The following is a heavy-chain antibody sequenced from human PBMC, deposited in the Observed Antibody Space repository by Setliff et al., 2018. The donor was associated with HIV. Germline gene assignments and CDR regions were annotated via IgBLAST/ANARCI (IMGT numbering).Heavy chain of an antibody. Sequence: ASVKVSCKASADIFNAYYIHWVRQAPGQGLEWMGWISAYNGNTNYAQKLQGRVTMTTDTSTSTAYMELRSLRSDDTAVYYCARGPPIVVVPAALLTFDYWGQGTLVTAPQ. D-gene: IGHD2-2*01. CDR1: ADIFNAYY. CDR2: ISAYNGNT. CDR3: ARGPPIVVVPAALLTFDY. J-gene: IGHJ4*02. V-gene: IGHV1-18*04.